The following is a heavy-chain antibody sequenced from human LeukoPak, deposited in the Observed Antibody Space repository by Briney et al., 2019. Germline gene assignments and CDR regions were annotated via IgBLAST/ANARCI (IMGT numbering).Heavy chain of an antibody. CDR1: GFTFDDYA. Sequence: GGSLRLSCAASGFTFDDYAMHWVRHAPGKGLEWVSLISVDGGSTYYADSVKGRFTISRDNSKNSLYLQMNSLRTEDTALYYCAKDSVSETGFDYWGQGTLVTVSS. CDR2: ISVDGGST. V-gene: IGHV3-43*02. D-gene: IGHD3-9*01. J-gene: IGHJ4*02. CDR3: AKDSVSETGFDY.